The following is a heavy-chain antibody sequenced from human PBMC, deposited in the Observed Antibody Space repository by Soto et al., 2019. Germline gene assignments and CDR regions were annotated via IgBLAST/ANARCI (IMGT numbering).Heavy chain of an antibody. CDR2: IYYSGST. Sequence: SETLSLTCTVSGGSISSYYWSWIRQPPGKGLEWIGYIYYSGSTNYNPSLKSRVTISVDTSKNQFSLKLSSVTAADTAVYYCARRTRGYYYYMDVWGKGTTVTVSS. CDR3: ARRTRGYYYYMDV. CDR1: GGSISSYY. V-gene: IGHV4-59*08. J-gene: IGHJ6*03. D-gene: IGHD4-17*01.